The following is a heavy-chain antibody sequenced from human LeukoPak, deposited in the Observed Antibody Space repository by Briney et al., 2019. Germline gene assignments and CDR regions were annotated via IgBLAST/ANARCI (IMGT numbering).Heavy chain of an antibody. D-gene: IGHD2-2*01. CDR2: ITSSRSST. CDR1: GFTFSKYS. J-gene: IGHJ4*02. CDR3: ARDGVPGSTVLDY. Sequence: GGSLRLSCAVSGFTFSKYSMNWVRQAPGKGLEWVSYITSSRSSTYYADSVKGRFTISRDNAKNSLYLQMNSLRAEDTAVYYCARDGVPGSTVLDYWGQGTLVTVSS. V-gene: IGHV3-48*01.